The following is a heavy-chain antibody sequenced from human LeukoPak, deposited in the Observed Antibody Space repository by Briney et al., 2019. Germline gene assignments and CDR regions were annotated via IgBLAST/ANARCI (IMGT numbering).Heavy chain of an antibody. CDR2: ISYDGSNK. J-gene: IGHJ4*02. V-gene: IGHV3-30-3*01. D-gene: IGHD1-26*01. CDR3: ARDLAVGAHFDY. Sequence: PGGSLRLSCAASGFTFSSYAMHWVRQAPGKGLEWVAVISYDGSNKYYADSVKGRFTISRDNSKNTLYLQMNSLRAEDTAVYYCARDLAVGAHFDYWGQGTLVTVSS. CDR1: GFTFSSYA.